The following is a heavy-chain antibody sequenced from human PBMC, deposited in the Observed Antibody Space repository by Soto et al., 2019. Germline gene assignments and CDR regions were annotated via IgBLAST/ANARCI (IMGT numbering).Heavy chain of an antibody. CDR2: FDPEDDEI. D-gene: IGHD2-21*02. V-gene: IGHV1-24*01. CDR1: GDTLTELS. CDR3: ATERLGFCDSDNCYRHYFDS. Sequence: ASVKVSCKVSGDTLTELSIHWVRQAPGKGLEWMGRFDPEDDEIVYAQKFQGRVTMTEDTSTDTSYMEVTRLTSEDTAVYYCATERLGFCDSDNCYRHYFDSWGQGTLVTVSS. J-gene: IGHJ4*02.